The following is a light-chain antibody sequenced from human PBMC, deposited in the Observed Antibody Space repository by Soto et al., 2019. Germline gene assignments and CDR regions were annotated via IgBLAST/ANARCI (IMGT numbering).Light chain of an antibody. Sequence: EIVLTQTPATLSLSPGERGTLSCRASQSVSSSLAWYQPKPGQPPRLLIFDPSNRATRIPARFSGSGSGTDFTLTISGLEPEDFAVYYCQQRTNRPPITVGQGKRLEIK. J-gene: IGKJ5*01. CDR1: QSVSSS. CDR2: DPS. V-gene: IGKV3-11*01. CDR3: QQRTNRPPIT.